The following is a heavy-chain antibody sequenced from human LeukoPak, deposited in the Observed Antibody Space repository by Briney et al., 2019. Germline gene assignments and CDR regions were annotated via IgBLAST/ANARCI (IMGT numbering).Heavy chain of an antibody. J-gene: IGHJ4*02. D-gene: IGHD4-17*01. V-gene: IGHV3-15*01. CDR1: GFTFDDYG. Sequence: GGSLRLSCAASGFTFDDYGMSWVRQAPGKGLEWVGRIKSKTDGGTTDYAAPVKGRFTISRDDSKNTLYLQMNSLKTEDTAVYYCTTGLIYGDYIYWGQGTLVTVSS. CDR2: IKSKTDGGTT. CDR3: TTGLIYGDYIY.